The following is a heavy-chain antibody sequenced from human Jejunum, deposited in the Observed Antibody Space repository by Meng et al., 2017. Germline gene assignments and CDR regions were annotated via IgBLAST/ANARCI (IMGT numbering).Heavy chain of an antibody. CDR2: ISTTGSST. CDR1: GFSFSSLA. CDR3: AKKRAAGSAYDHDYFDY. Sequence: GGSLRLSCAASGFSFSSLAMSWVRQGPGKGLEWVSAISTTGSSTYYSDSVKGRFTISRDDSKNMLYLQMNSLRVDDTALYYCAKKRAAGSAYDHDYFDYWGHGTPVTVSS. V-gene: IGHV3-23*01. D-gene: IGHD5-12*01. J-gene: IGHJ4*01.